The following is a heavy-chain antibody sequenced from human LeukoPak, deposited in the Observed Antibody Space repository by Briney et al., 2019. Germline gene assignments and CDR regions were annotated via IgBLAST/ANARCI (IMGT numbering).Heavy chain of an antibody. Sequence: PGRSLRLSCAASGFTFSTYAISWVRQAPGKGLEWVSAIRSSGDRSYYADSVKGRFTISRDNSKDTLYLQMNSLRAEDTAVYFCAREQSGRGSWYTVDYWGQGNLVTVSS. J-gene: IGHJ4*02. CDR2: IRSSGDRS. CDR1: GFTFSTYA. V-gene: IGHV3-23*01. D-gene: IGHD2-15*01. CDR3: AREQSGRGSWYTVDY.